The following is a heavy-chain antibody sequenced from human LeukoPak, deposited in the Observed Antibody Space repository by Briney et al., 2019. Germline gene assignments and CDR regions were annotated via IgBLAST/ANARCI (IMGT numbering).Heavy chain of an antibody. CDR2: ITGSGGSI. Sequence: RPGGSLRLSCAASGLTFSSSWMIWVRQAPGKRLEWVSAITGSGGSIYYAASVRGRFTLSRDNSKNTLYLQMNSLRAEDTAVYYCAHPSTPDYGGLDYWGQGTLVTVSS. CDR1: GLTFSSSW. CDR3: AHPSTPDYGGLDY. J-gene: IGHJ4*02. D-gene: IGHD4-17*01. V-gene: IGHV3-23*01.